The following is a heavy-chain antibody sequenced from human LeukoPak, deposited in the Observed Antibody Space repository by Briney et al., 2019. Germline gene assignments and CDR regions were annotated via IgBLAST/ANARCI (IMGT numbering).Heavy chain of an antibody. V-gene: IGHV3-33*01. Sequence: QPGRSLRLSCAASGFTFSSYGMHWVRQAPGKGLEWVAVIWYDGSNKYYADSVKGRFTISRDNSKNMLYLQMNSLRAEDTAVYYCARGWTVGATRWFDPWGQGTLVTVSS. CDR2: IWYDGSNK. D-gene: IGHD1-26*01. CDR1: GFTFSSYG. CDR3: ARGWTVGATRWFDP. J-gene: IGHJ5*02.